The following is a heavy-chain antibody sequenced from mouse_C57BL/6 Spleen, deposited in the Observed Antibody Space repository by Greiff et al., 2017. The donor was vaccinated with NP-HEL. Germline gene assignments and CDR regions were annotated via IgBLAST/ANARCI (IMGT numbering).Heavy chain of an antibody. CDR2: INPYNGGT. Sequence: EVQLQQSGPVLVKPGASVKMSCKASGYTFTDYYMNWVKQSHGKSLEWIGVINPYNGGTSYNQKFKGKATLTVDKSSSTAYMELNSLTSEDSAVYYCARRGEIYYDYDGYFDVWGTGTTVTVSS. J-gene: IGHJ1*03. CDR3: ARRGEIYYDYDGYFDV. CDR1: GYTFTDYY. V-gene: IGHV1-19*01. D-gene: IGHD2-4*01.